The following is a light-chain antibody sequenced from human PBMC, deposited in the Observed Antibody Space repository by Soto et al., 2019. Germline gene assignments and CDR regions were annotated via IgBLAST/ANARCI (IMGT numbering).Light chain of an antibody. CDR1: ARLVHSDGIAY. CDR2: KVS. Sequence: EVVMTQSPLSLAVTLCQAGSSSCRSIARLVHSDGIAYFGWFQQRPGRAPRRLIYKVSNRDSGVPARFSGSGSGTDFALKISRVEAEDVGVYYCLQGTHWPITFGQGTRLEIK. J-gene: IGKJ5*01. V-gene: IGKV2-30*02. CDR3: LQGTHWPIT.